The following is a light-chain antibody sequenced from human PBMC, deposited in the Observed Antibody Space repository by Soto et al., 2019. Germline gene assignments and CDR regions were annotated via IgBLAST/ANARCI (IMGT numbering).Light chain of an antibody. Sequence: EIVMTQSPATLSVSPGERATLSCRASQSVSSNLAWYQQKPGQAPRLLIYGASTRAAGIPPRFSGSGSGTEFSRTISSQQSEEFAVKYSQQYNSCPPGTVGQGTKVEIK. CDR3: QQYNSCPPGT. CDR1: QSVSSN. V-gene: IGKV3-15*01. CDR2: GAS. J-gene: IGKJ1*01.